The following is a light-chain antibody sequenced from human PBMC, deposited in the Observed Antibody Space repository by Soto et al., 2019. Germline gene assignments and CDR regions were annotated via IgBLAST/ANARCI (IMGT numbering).Light chain of an antibody. V-gene: IGLV1-47*02. CDR1: SSNVGFNA. J-gene: IGLJ3*02. CDR3: AAWDDSLRGVV. Sequence: QSVLTQPPSASGAPGQRVTLSCVGGSSNVGFNAVNWYQQIPGAAPKLLMHGNSQRPSGVPDRFSGSKSGTSASLAIIGLRTEAEAHYYCAAWDDSLRGVVFGVGTKLTVL. CDR2: GNS.